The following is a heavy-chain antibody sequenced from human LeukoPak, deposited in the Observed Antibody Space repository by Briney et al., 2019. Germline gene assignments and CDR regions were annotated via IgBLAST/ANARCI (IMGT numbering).Heavy chain of an antibody. D-gene: IGHD6-19*01. V-gene: IGHV4-4*09. Sequence: PSETLSLTCTVSGGSISSYYWSWIRRPPGKGLEWIGYIYTSGSTNYNPSLKSRVTISVDTSKNQFSLKLSSVTAADTAVYYCARQSPSSGWLRSYYYYMDVWGKGTTVTVSS. CDR1: GGSISSYY. J-gene: IGHJ6*03. CDR2: IYTSGST. CDR3: ARQSPSSGWLRSYYYYMDV.